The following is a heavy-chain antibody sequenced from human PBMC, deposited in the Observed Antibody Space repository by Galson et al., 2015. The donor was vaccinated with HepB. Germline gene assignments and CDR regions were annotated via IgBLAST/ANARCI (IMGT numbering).Heavy chain of an antibody. CDR1: GFTFSGSA. V-gene: IGHV3-73*01. J-gene: IGHJ4*02. D-gene: IGHD6-13*01. CDR2: IRSKASNYAT. Sequence: LRLSCAASGFTFSGSAIHWVRQPSGKGPEWVGRIRSKASNYATSYVPSLKGRFTISRDDSKNMAYLHMKSLKTEDSAVYYCTRLGDFSGYSSRWGQGTLVTVSS. CDR3: TRLGDFSGYSSR.